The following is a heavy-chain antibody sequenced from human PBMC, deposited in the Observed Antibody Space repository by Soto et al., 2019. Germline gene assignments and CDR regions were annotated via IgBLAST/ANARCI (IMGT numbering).Heavy chain of an antibody. CDR3: AKDSWAIFGVPAGEYYAMDV. CDR1: GFTFENYA. J-gene: IGHJ6*02. V-gene: IGHV3-23*01. Sequence: EVQLLESGGAPVQSGGSLRLSCVASGFTFENYAMSWVRQAPGKGLEWGSAISGSGGTTYYSDSVKGRFTISRDNSKNTVYLQMNDLRVEDAAEYFCAKDSWAIFGVPAGEYYAMDVWGQGTTVTVS. D-gene: IGHD3-3*01. CDR2: ISGSGGTT.